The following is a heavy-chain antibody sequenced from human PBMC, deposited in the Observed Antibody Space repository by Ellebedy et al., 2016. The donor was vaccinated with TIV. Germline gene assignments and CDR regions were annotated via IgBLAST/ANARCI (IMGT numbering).Heavy chain of an antibody. D-gene: IGHD1-14*01. CDR2: IQYHGTDT. J-gene: IGHJ4*02. CDR1: GFIFNLYA. Sequence: GESLKISCAGSGFIFNLYAMSWVRQAPGKGLEWVSFIQYHGTDTYFADSVKGRFTISRDNSKNKLYLHMNSLRAVDTAVYYCAKDPRRRYVVRGTSYYFDFWGQGTLVTVSS. V-gene: IGHV3-30*02. CDR3: AKDPRRRYVVRGTSYYFDF.